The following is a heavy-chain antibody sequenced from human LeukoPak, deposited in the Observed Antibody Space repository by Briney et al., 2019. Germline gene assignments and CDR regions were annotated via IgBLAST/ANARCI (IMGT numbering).Heavy chain of an antibody. Sequence: PGGSLRLSFPPPGFTFTAYAITGAPQPPGKGRNGVSAISGSGDSTYYADSVKGRFTISRDNSKNTLYLQMISLRAEDTAVYYCAKGGNIVVVPAAMQWGQGTLVTVSS. V-gene: IGHV3-23*01. CDR2: ISGSGDST. CDR3: AKGGNIVVVPAAMQ. CDR1: GFTFTAYA. J-gene: IGHJ4*02. D-gene: IGHD2-2*01.